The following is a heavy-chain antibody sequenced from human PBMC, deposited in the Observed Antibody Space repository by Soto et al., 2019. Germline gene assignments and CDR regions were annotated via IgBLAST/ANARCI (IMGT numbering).Heavy chain of an antibody. CDR1: GGSISSGGYY. V-gene: IGHV4-30-4*01. CDR2: IYYSGST. J-gene: IGHJ6*02. Sequence: TLSLTCTVSGGSISSGGYYWSWIRQPPGKGLEWIGYIYYSGSTYYNPSLKSRVTISVDTSKNQFSLKLSSVTAADTAVYYCARVGSGGSEYYYYYVMDVCGQGTTVTVSS. CDR3: ARVGSGGSEYYYYYVMDV. D-gene: IGHD2-15*01.